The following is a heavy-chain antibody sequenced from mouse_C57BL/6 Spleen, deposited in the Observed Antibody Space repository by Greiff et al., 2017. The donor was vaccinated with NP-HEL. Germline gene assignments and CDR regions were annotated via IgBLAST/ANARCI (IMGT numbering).Heavy chain of an antibody. CDR3: ARTSYYGSSLGY. Sequence: EVKLMESGGGLVKPGGSLKLSCAASGFTFSDYGMHWVRQAPEKGLEWVAYISSGSSTIYYADTVKGRFTISRDNAKNTLFLQMTSLRSEDTAMDYCARTSYYGSSLGYWGQGTSVTVSS. CDR2: ISSGSSTI. J-gene: IGHJ4*01. D-gene: IGHD1-1*01. CDR1: GFTFSDYG. V-gene: IGHV5-17*01.